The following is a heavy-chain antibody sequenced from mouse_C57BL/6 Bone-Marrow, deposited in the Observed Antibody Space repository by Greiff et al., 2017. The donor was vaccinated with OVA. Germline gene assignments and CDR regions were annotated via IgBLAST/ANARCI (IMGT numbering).Heavy chain of an antibody. V-gene: IGHV1-82*01. Sequence: VKLVESGPELVKPGASVKISCKASGYAFSSSWMNWVKQRPGKGLEWIGRIYPGDGDTNYNGKFKGKATLTADKSSSTAYMQLSSLTSEDSAVYFCASLTGHYYAMDYWGQGTSVTVSS. CDR2: IYPGDGDT. D-gene: IGHD4-1*01. CDR3: ASLTGHYYAMDY. J-gene: IGHJ4*01. CDR1: GYAFSSSW.